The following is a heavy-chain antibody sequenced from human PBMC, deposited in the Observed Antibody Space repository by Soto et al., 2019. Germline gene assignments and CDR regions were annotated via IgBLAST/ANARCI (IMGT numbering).Heavy chain of an antibody. D-gene: IGHD3-22*01. J-gene: IGHJ4*02. Sequence: SETLSLTCRVSDGSMNSDSSYWGWIRQPPGKGLEWIGVINHSGSTYHNLSLKGRITMSVDASRNQFSLKLTSMTAADTAVYYCARLGGYVSVGYYYLWDSWGQGTLVTVSS. CDR1: DGSMNSDSSY. CDR3: ARLGGYVSVGYYYLWDS. V-gene: IGHV4-39*01. CDR2: INHSGST.